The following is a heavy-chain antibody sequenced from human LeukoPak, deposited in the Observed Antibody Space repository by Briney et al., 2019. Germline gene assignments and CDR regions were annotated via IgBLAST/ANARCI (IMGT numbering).Heavy chain of an antibody. Sequence: VASVKVSCKASGYSFTGYYLHWVRQAPGQGLEWMGWINPNSGGTNYAQKFQGRVTMTRDTSISTAYMELSRLRSDDTAVYYCARDSRIAAAGKGDLMDDYWGQGTLVTVSS. CDR3: ARDSRIAAAGKGDLMDDY. CDR1: GYSFTGYY. CDR2: INPNSGGT. D-gene: IGHD6-13*01. J-gene: IGHJ4*02. V-gene: IGHV1-2*02.